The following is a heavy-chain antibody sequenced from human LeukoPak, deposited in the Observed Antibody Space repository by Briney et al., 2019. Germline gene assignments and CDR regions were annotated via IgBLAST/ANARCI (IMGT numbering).Heavy chain of an antibody. CDR3: ARDIALGAGYSYDYFDP. J-gene: IGHJ5*02. CDR1: GGSFSGYY. D-gene: IGHD5-18*01. V-gene: IGHV4-34*01. CDR2: INHSGST. Sequence: PSETLSLTCAVYGGSFSGYYWSWIRQPPGKGLEWIGEINHSGSTNYNPSLKSRVTISIDTSKNQFALKLSSVTAADTAVYYCARDIALGAGYSYDYFDPWGQGTLVTVSS.